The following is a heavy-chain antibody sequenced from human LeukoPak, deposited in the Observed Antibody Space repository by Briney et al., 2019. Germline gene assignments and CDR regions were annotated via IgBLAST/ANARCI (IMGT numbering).Heavy chain of an antibody. CDR1: GFTFNKAW. Sequence: GGSLRLSCAASGFTFNKAWMSWVRLAPGKGLEWVGRIKSKGDGGTTDYAAPVKGRFTVSRDDSKSTLYLQMNSLKTEDTAVYYCTTSGTPFEYWGQGTLVTVSS. CDR2: IKSKGDGGTT. CDR3: TTSGTPFEY. V-gene: IGHV3-15*01. D-gene: IGHD3-10*01. J-gene: IGHJ4*02.